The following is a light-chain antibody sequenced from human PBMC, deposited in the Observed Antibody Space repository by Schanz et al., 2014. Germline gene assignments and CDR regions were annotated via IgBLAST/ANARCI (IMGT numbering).Light chain of an antibody. Sequence: QSVLTQPPSASGSLGQSVTISCTGTSSDVGGYNYVSWYQQHPGKAPKLMIYEVTKRPSGVPDRFSGSKSGNTASLTISDLQAEDEPDYYCSSFTTSSAPGVFGGGTKLTVL. CDR2: EVT. CDR1: SSDVGGYNY. CDR3: SSFTTSSAPGV. J-gene: IGLJ3*02. V-gene: IGLV2-8*01.